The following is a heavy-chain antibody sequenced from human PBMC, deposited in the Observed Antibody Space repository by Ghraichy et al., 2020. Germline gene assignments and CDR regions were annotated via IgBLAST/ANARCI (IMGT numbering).Heavy chain of an antibody. J-gene: IGHJ4*02. D-gene: IGHD4-23*01. CDR2: IWYDGSTT. Sequence: GSLRLSCEASGFTFRNYAMHWVRQAPGKGLEWVAVIWYDGSTTYYADSVKGRFTISKDNSKNTLFLQMNSLRPDDTAVYYCARGSYGDKSDCDSWGQGTLVTVSS. CDR3: ARGSYGDKSDCDS. V-gene: IGHV3-33*08. CDR1: GFTFRNYA.